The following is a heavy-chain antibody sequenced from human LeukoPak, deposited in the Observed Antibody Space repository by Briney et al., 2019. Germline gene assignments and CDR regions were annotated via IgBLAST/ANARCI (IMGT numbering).Heavy chain of an antibody. Sequence: SETLSLTCSVSGYSISSGYYWDWIRQPPGKGLEWIASIYHSGKSYYNPSLESRVAISVDTSKNQISLKLRSVTAADTAVYYCARAGGVWPYYYYYMDVWGKGTTVTVSS. V-gene: IGHV4-38-2*02. J-gene: IGHJ6*03. D-gene: IGHD3-10*01. CDR3: ARAGGVWPYYYYYMDV. CDR1: GYSISSGYY. CDR2: IYHSGKS.